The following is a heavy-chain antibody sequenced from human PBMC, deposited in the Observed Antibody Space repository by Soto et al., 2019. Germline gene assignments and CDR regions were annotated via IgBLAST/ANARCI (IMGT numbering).Heavy chain of an antibody. D-gene: IGHD4-17*01. CDR3: ARDTEGSYGDYFYNGVFDY. J-gene: IGHJ4*02. V-gene: IGHV3-7*05. CDR1: GFTFSSYW. CDR2: IKQDGSEK. Sequence: GGSLRLSCAASGFTFSSYWMSWVRQAPGKGLEWVANIKQDGSEKYYVDSVKGRFTISRDNAKNSLYLQMNSLRAEDTAVYYCARDTEGSYGDYFYNGVFDYWGQGTLVTVSS.